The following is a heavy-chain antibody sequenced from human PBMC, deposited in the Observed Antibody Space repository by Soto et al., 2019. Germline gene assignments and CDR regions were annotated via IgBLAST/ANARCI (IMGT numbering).Heavy chain of an antibody. D-gene: IGHD5-12*01. CDR2: ISSSSSYI. V-gene: IGHV3-21*01. J-gene: IGHJ5*02. CDR3: ARFLYADIVATIPPRDWFDP. Sequence: PGGSLRLSCAASGFTFSSYSMNWVRQAPGKGLEWVSSISSSSSYIYYADSVKGRFTISRDNAKNSLYLQMNSLRAEDTAVYYCARFLYADIVATIPPRDWFDPWGQGSLVTVSS. CDR1: GFTFSSYS.